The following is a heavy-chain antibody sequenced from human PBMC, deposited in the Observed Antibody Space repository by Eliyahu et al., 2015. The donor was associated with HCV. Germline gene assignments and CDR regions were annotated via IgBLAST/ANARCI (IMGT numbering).Heavy chain of an antibody. CDR3: AREYYDSSGYYYXSX. D-gene: IGHD3-22*01. CDR1: GFTFSSYS. Sequence: EVQLVESGGGLVQPGGSLRLSCXASGFTFSSYSXNWVRQAPGKGXEWIXYITSSSDTIYYAXSVKGRFTXSRDNAKNSLYLQMNSLRDEDTAVYYCAREYYDSSGYYYXSXWGQGTLXTVSS. V-gene: IGHV3-48*02. J-gene: IGHJ4*02. CDR2: ITSSSDTI.